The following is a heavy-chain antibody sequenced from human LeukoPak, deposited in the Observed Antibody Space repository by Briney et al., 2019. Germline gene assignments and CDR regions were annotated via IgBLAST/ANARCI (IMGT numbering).Heavy chain of an antibody. CDR2: INPNSGAT. Sequence: ASVKVSCKASGYTFTGYYMHWVRQAPGQGLGWMGWINPNSGATNYAQKFQGRVTMTRDTTISTAYMELSRLRSDDTAIYYCARGAHYHDSSEGYDYWGQGTLVTVSS. V-gene: IGHV1-2*02. J-gene: IGHJ4*02. D-gene: IGHD3-22*01. CDR1: GYTFTGYY. CDR3: ARGAHYHDSSEGYDY.